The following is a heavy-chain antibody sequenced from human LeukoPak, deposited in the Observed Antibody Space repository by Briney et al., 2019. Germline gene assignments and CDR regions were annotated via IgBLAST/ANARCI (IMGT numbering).Heavy chain of an antibody. J-gene: IGHJ4*02. V-gene: IGHV3-23*01. D-gene: IGHD6-13*01. Sequence: GGSLRLSCAASGFTFSSYAMSWVRHAPGKGLERVSDISGGGATTFYADSVKGRFTISRDNAKNSLYLQMNSLRAEDTAVYYCARVSTAVSLAIDYWGQGTLVTVST. CDR3: ARVSTAVSLAIDY. CDR1: GFTFSSYA. CDR2: ISGGGATT.